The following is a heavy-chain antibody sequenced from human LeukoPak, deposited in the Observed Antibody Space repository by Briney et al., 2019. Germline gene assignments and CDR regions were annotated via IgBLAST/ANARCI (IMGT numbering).Heavy chain of an antibody. CDR1: GFDFNNYA. CDR2: MSGTGYHTYYADSDKT. CDR3: AKGAAIDH. Sequence: GGSLRLSCAASGFDFNNYAMSWVRQGPGKRLEWVSAMSGTGYHTYYADSDKTYYADSVKGRSTISRDNSKSTLYLHMNNLRLEDTAIYYCAKGAAIDHWGQGTLVTVSS. V-gene: IGHV3-23*01. J-gene: IGHJ4*02.